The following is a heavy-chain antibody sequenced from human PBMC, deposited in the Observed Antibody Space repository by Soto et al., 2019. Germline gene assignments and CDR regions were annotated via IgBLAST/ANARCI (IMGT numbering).Heavy chain of an antibody. CDR1: GFTFSSYA. CDR3: ARDPCSSTSCYAACI. J-gene: IGHJ3*02. CDR2: ISGSGGST. V-gene: IGHV3-23*01. D-gene: IGHD2-2*01. Sequence: PGGSLRLSCAASGFTFSSYAMSWVRQAPGKGLEWVSAISGSGGSTYYADSVKGRFTISRDNSKNTLYLQMNSLRAEDTAVYYCARDPCSSTSCYAACIWGQGTMVTVSS.